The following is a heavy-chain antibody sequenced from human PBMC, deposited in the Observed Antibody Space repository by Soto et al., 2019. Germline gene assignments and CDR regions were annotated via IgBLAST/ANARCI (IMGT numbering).Heavy chain of an antibody. CDR1: GYTFTSNG. V-gene: IGHV1-18*01. Sequence: QVQLVQSGAEVKNPGASVKVSCKASGYTFTSNGLAGAGRAPGQGLKGRGWINAYTGTTNYAQNLQGRLTLTTDTSTTTAYMELRSLRSNDTAIYYCAMVDVYVTPSPQDVWGQGTTVTVSS. J-gene: IGHJ6*02. CDR3: AMVDVYVTPSPQDV. CDR2: INAYTGTT. D-gene: IGHD3-16*01.